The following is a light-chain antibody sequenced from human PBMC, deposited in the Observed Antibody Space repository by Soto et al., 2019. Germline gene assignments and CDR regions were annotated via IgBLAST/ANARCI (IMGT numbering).Light chain of an antibody. CDR2: DAY. Sequence: DIQMTQSPSTLSASVGDRVTITCRASQSISTFLAWYQQKPGKAPKLLIYDAYNSESGVPSRFSGSGSGTEFSLTISNLQPDDFATYYCQQGYNSPITFGQGTRLEIK. CDR1: QSISTF. CDR3: QQGYNSPIT. J-gene: IGKJ5*01. V-gene: IGKV1-5*01.